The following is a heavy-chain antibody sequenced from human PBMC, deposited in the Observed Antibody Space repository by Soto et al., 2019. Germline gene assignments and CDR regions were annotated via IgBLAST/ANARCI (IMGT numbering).Heavy chain of an antibody. V-gene: IGHV5-51*01. CDR2: IYPGDSDT. J-gene: IGHJ6*02. Sequence: GESLKISCKGFGYSFTSYWIGWVRQMPGKGLEWMGIIYPGDSDTRYSPSFQGQVTISADKSISTAYLQWSSLKASDTAMYYCASPSLPTDYYYYGMDVWGQGTTVTVSS. CDR3: ASPSLPTDYYYYGMDV. CDR1: GYSFTSYW. D-gene: IGHD1-1*01.